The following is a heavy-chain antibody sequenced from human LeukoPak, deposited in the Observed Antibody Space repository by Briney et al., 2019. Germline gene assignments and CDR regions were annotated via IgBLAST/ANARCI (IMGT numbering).Heavy chain of an antibody. CDR3: ARDALIAAVDFDY. CDR2: ISSSSSYI. V-gene: IGHV3-21*01. CDR1: GFTFSSYS. J-gene: IGHJ4*02. D-gene: IGHD6-13*01. Sequence: GGSLRLSCAASGFTFSSYSMNWVRQAPGKGLEWVSSISSSSSYIYYADSVEGRFTISRDNAKNSLYLQMNSLRAEDTAVYYCARDALIAAVDFDYWGQGTLVTVSS.